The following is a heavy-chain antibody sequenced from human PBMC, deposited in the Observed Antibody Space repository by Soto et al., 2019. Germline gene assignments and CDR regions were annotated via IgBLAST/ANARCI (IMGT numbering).Heavy chain of an antibody. CDR3: AREFVAAAGYFDY. D-gene: IGHD6-13*01. CDR1: GGSISSGDYY. J-gene: IGHJ4*02. Sequence: PSETLSLTCTVSGGSISSGDYYWSWIRQPPGKGLEWIGYIYYSGSTYYNPSLKSRVTISVDTSKNQFSLKLSSVTAADTAVYYGAREFVAAAGYFDYGGQGTLVTVSS. CDR2: IYYSGST. V-gene: IGHV4-30-4*01.